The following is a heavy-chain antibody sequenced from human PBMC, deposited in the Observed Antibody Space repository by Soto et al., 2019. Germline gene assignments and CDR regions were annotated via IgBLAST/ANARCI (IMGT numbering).Heavy chain of an antibody. D-gene: IGHD3-3*01. CDR1: GFTFSSYW. V-gene: IGHV3-7*03. J-gene: IGHJ6*02. Sequence: GGSLRLSCAASGFTFSSYWMSWVRQAPGKGLEWVANIKQDGSEKYYVDSVKGRFTISRDNAKNSLYLQMNSLRAEDTAVYYCAREPRFLEWLPHYGMDVWRQGTMVTVS. CDR3: AREPRFLEWLPHYGMDV. CDR2: IKQDGSEK.